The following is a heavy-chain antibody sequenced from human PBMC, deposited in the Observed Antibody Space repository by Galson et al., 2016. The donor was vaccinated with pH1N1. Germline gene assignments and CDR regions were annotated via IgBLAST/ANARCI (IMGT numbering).Heavy chain of an antibody. CDR3: TRDLGRRREF. CDR1: GYTFTTSD. D-gene: IGHD1-26*01. CDR2: IDPSGGGT. V-gene: IGHV1-46*01. J-gene: IGHJ4*02. Sequence: SVKVSCKASGYTFTTSDIHWVRQAPGEGLEWMGVIDPSGGGTTYAKKFQARVTMTRDTSTSTVYLDLSRLKAEDTSVYYCTRDLGRRREFWGQGTLVTVSS.